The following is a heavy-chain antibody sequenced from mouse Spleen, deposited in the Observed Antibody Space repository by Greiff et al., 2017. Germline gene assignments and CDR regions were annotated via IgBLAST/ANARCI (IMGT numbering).Heavy chain of an antibody. CDR2: INPGSGGT. J-gene: IGHJ3*01. D-gene: IGHD1-2*01. CDR3: ARSLITTATGFAY. CDR1: GYAFTNYL. V-gene: IGHV1-54*01. Sequence: QVQLQQSGAELVRPGTSVKVSCKASGYAFTNYLIEWVKQRPGQGLEWIGVINPGSGGTNYNEKFKGKATLTADKSSSTAYMQLSSLTSEDSAVYFCARSLITTATGFAYWGQGTLVTVSA.